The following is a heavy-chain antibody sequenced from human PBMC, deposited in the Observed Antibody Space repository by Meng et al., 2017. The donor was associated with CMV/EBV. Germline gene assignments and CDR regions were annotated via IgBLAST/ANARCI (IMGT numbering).Heavy chain of an antibody. D-gene: IGHD3-10*01. Sequence: QLTLQGSGPGLVKPSETSSLSFTVSGGSSSSSIYYWGWISQSPGKGLECIVSIYYSGSTYYNPSLKSRVTISVDTSKNQFSLKLSSVTAADTAVYYCATGDYYYMDVWGKGTMVTVSS. CDR2: IYYSGST. CDR3: ATGDYYYMDV. V-gene: IGHV4-39*07. J-gene: IGHJ6*03. CDR1: GGSSSSSIYY.